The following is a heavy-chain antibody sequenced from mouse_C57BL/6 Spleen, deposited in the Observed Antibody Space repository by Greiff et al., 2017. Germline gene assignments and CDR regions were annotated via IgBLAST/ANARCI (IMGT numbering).Heavy chain of an antibody. D-gene: IGHD2-3*01. Sequence: VQLQQSGPELVKPGASVKISCKASGYAFSSSWMNWVKQRPGKGLEWIGRIYPGDGDTNYNGKFKGKATLTADKSSSTAYMQLSSLTSEDSAVYVCARSSYDGYPDYWGQGTTLTVSS. CDR2: IYPGDGDT. CDR1: GYAFSSSW. J-gene: IGHJ2*01. CDR3: ARSSYDGYPDY. V-gene: IGHV1-82*01.